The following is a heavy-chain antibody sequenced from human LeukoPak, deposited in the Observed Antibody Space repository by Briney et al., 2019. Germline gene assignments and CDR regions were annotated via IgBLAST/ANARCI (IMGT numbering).Heavy chain of an antibody. D-gene: IGHD6-13*01. V-gene: IGHV3-21*01. J-gene: IGHJ4*02. CDR2: ISSSSSYI. Sequence: GGSLRLSCAASGFTFSSYSMNWVRQAPGNGLEWVSSISSSSSYIYYADSVKGRFTISRDNAKNSLYMQMNSLRAEDTAVYYCAKYPGIAAAGTTSDFDYWGQGTLVTVSS. CDR1: GFTFSSYS. CDR3: AKYPGIAAAGTTSDFDY.